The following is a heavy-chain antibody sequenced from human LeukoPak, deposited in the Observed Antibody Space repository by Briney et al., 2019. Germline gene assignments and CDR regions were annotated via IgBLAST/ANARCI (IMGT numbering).Heavy chain of an antibody. J-gene: IGHJ5*01. CDR1: GFTFRTSW. V-gene: IGHV3-7*01. D-gene: IGHD1-26*01. Sequence: GGSLRLSCAASGFTFRTSWMSWIRQAPGKGLEWVANINQDGSEKYYVDSVKGRFTISRDNAKNSLYLQMDSLRAEGTAMYYCARDASGSFYDSWGQGTLVTVSS. CDR2: INQDGSEK. CDR3: ARDASGSFYDS.